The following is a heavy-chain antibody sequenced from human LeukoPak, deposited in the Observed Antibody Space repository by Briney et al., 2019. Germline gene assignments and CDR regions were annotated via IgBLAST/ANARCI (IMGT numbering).Heavy chain of an antibody. CDR1: GGSISSYY. D-gene: IGHD3-3*01. Sequence: SETLSLTCTVSGGSISSYYWSWIRQPAGKGLEWIGRIYTSGSTNYNPSLKSRVTMSVDTSKNQFSLKLSSVTAADTAVYYCAKDPLANYDFWSGHNGRGYFQHWGQGTLVTVSS. CDR2: IYTSGST. CDR3: AKDPLANYDFWSGHNGRGYFQH. V-gene: IGHV4-4*07. J-gene: IGHJ1*01.